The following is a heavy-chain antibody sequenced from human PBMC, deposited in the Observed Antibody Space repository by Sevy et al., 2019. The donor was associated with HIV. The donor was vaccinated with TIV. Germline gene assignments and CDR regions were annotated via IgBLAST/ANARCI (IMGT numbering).Heavy chain of an antibody. CDR2: ISYDGSNK. J-gene: IGHJ6*02. CDR3: ANIGSGGTWIQLWLNDCCYGMDV. Sequence: GGSLRLSCAASGFTFSSYGMHWVRQAPGKGLEWVAVISYDGSNKYYADSVKGRFTISRDNSNNTLYLQMNSLRAEDTAVYYWANIGSGGTWIQLWLNDCCYGMDVWGQGTTVTVSS. CDR1: GFTFSSYG. D-gene: IGHD5-18*01. V-gene: IGHV3-30*18.